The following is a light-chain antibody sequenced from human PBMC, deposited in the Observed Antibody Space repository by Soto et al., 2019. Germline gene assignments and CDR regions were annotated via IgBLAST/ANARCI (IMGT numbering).Light chain of an antibody. CDR1: QSVSHN. V-gene: IGKV3-15*01. J-gene: IGKJ4*01. CDR2: GAS. CDR3: QQYNSWPLT. Sequence: ERVMTQSPATLSVSPGERATLSCRASQSVSHNLAWYQQKPGQAPRLLIYGASTRATGIPVRFSGSGSGTEFTLTISSLQSEDFAVYYCQQYNSWPLTFGGGTKVEIK.